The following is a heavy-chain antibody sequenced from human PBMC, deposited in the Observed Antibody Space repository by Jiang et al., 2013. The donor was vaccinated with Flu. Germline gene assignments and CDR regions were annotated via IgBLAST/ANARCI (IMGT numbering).Heavy chain of an antibody. V-gene: IGHV5-51*01. CDR3: ARHVNMRWADGFDI. Sequence: GAEVKKPGESLKISCKGSGYSFSNYRIGWVRQMPGKGLEWMGIIYPADSDTRYSPSFQGQVTISADKSISTAYLQWSSLKASDTAMYYCARHVNMRWADGFDIWGQGTMVTVSS. CDR2: IYPADSDT. J-gene: IGHJ3*02. D-gene: IGHD2/OR15-2a*01. CDR1: GYSFSNYR.